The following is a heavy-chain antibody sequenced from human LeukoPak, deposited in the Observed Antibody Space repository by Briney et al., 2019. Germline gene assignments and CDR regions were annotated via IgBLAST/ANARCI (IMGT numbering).Heavy chain of an antibody. CDR3: ARGFLGVGYYMDV. V-gene: IGHV4-59*08. D-gene: IGHD3-10*01. Sequence: SETLSLTCTVSGGSISSYYWSWTRQPPGKGLEWIGYIYYSGSTNYNPSLKSRVTISVDTSKNQFSLKLSSVTAADTAMYYCARGFLGVGYYMDVWGKGTTVTLSS. CDR1: GGSISSYY. CDR2: IYYSGST. J-gene: IGHJ6*03.